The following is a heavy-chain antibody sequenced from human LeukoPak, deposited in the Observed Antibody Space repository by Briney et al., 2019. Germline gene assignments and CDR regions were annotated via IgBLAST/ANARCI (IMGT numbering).Heavy chain of an antibody. Sequence: GGSLRLSCAASGFSFSSYAMTWARQAPVKGLEWVSTISGDGTRTYYADSVKGRFTISRDNSKNTLYLEMSSLRVEDTAIYYCAKWPEGAMDYFDYWGQGTLVTVSS. D-gene: IGHD3-16*01. CDR1: GFSFSSYA. V-gene: IGHV3-23*01. CDR3: AKWPEGAMDYFDY. CDR2: ISGDGTRT. J-gene: IGHJ4*02.